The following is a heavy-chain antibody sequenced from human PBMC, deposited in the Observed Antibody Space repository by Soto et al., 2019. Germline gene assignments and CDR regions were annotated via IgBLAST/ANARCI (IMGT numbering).Heavy chain of an antibody. CDR3: ARDFYGSGTSGYYYYGMDV. J-gene: IGHJ6*02. CDR1: GFTFSSYW. Sequence: HPGGSLRLSCAASGFTFSSYWMHWVRQAPGKGLVWVSRINSDGSSTSYADSVKGRFTISRDNAKNTLYLQMNSLRAEDTAVYYCARDFYGSGTSGYYYYGMDVWGQGTTVTVSS. D-gene: IGHD3-10*01. V-gene: IGHV3-74*01. CDR2: INSDGSST.